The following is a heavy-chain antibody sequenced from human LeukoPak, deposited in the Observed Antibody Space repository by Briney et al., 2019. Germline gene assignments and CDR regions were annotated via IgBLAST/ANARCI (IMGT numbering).Heavy chain of an antibody. Sequence: GGSLRLSCAASGFSVRSNYISWVRQAPGKGLEWVSMVYSDGSIFHADSVKGRFTMSRDNSRNTLDLQMNSLRVEDTAVYFCARDRRRLRGMNGDGDAFDIWGQGTMVTVSS. V-gene: IGHV3-53*01. CDR3: ARDRRRLRGMNGDGDAFDI. CDR2: VYSDGSI. D-gene: IGHD1-1*01. CDR1: GFSVRSNY. J-gene: IGHJ3*02.